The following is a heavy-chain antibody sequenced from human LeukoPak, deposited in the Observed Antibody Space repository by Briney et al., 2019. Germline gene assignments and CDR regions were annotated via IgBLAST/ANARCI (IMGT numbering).Heavy chain of an antibody. Sequence: SETLSLTCTVSGGSISSSSYYCGWIRHPPGKGLEWSGSIYYSGSTYYNPSLKSRVTISVDTSKNQFSLKLSSVTAADTAVYYCARLGYDILTGYHPFDYWGQGTLVTVSS. V-gene: IGHV4-39*01. CDR3: ARLGYDILTGYHPFDY. CDR2: IYYSGST. D-gene: IGHD3-9*01. J-gene: IGHJ4*02. CDR1: GGSISSSSYY.